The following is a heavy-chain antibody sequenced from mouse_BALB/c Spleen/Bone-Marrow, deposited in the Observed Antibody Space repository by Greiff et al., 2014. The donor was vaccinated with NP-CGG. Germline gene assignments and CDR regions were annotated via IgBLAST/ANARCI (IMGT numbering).Heavy chain of an antibody. D-gene: IGHD2-2*01. V-gene: IGHV1S56*01. CDR2: IYPGNVNT. CDR1: GYTFTSYY. CDR3: ARGGWLRDAMDY. Sequence: VMLVESGPELVKPGASVRISCKASGYTFTSYYIHWVKQRPGQGLEWIGWIYPGNVNTKYNEKFKGKATLTADKSSSTAYMQLSSLTSEDSAVYFCARGGWLRDAMDYWGQGTSVTVSS. J-gene: IGHJ4*01.